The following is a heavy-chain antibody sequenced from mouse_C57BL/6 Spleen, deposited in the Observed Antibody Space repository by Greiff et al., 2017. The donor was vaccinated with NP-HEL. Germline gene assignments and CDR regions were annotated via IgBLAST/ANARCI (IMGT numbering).Heavy chain of an antibody. D-gene: IGHD4-1*01. CDR1: GYTFTSYW. CDR3: ARASNWDGEDYAMDY. Sequence: QVQLQQPGAELVKPGASVKMSCKASGYTFTSYWITWVKQRPGQGLEWIGDIYPGSGSTNYNEKFKSKATLTVDTSSSTAYMQLSSLTSEDSAVYYGARASNWDGEDYAMDYWGQGTSVTVSS. V-gene: IGHV1-55*01. CDR2: IYPGSGST. J-gene: IGHJ4*01.